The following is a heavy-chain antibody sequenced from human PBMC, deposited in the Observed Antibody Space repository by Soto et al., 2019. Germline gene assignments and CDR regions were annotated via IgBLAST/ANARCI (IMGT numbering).Heavy chain of an antibody. Sequence: ASVKVSCKASGYTFTSYAMHWVRQAPGQRLEWMGWINAGNGNTKYSQKFQGRVTITRDTSASTAYMELSSLRSEDTAVYYCARDRDFWSGYFFPDYWGQGTLVTVSS. CDR1: GYTFTSYA. D-gene: IGHD3-3*01. V-gene: IGHV1-3*01. J-gene: IGHJ4*02. CDR2: INAGNGNT. CDR3: ARDRDFWSGYFFPDY.